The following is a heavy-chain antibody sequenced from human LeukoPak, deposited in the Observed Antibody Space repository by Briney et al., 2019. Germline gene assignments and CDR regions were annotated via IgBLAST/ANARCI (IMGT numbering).Heavy chain of an antibody. CDR1: GYTFTSYG. J-gene: IGHJ5*01. CDR2: INPNSGGT. Sequence: ASVKVSCKASGYTFTSYGISWVRQAPGQGLEWMGWINPNSGGTNYAQKFQGRVTMTRDTSISTAYMELSRLTSDDTAVYYCARTQTRGDSSSWFDSWGQGTLVTVSS. V-gene: IGHV1-2*02. D-gene: IGHD6-13*01. CDR3: ARTQTRGDSSSWFDS.